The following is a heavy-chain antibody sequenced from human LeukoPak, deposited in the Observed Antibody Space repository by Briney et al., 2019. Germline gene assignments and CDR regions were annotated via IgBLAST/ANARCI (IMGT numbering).Heavy chain of an antibody. CDR3: ARASTEYAVTDGFDT. J-gene: IGHJ5*02. Sequence: GGSLRLSFAASGFTFGDFTMNGVGKSQGKGLKGVSYVSSGSSYIYYADSLKGRFTISRDDAKSSVYLEMTSLRAEDTAVYYCARASTEYAVTDGFDTWGPGTLVTVSS. D-gene: IGHD4-17*01. V-gene: IGHV3-21*01. CDR2: VSSGSSYI. CDR1: GFTFGDFT.